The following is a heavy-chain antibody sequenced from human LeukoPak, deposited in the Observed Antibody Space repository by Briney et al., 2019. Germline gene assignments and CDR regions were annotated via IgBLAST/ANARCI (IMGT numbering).Heavy chain of an antibody. CDR1: GFNFGEYA. V-gene: IGHV3-9*01. CDR2: IGWKSEKI. D-gene: IGHD3-22*01. J-gene: IGHJ4*02. CDR3: ARGNYYDSSGSGDY. Sequence: QSGRSLRLSCAASGFNFGEYAMHWVRKVPGKGLEWVAGIGWKSEKIVYADSVKGRFTISRDNSKNTLYLQMNSLRAEDTAVYYCARGNYYDSSGSGDYWGQGTLVTVSS.